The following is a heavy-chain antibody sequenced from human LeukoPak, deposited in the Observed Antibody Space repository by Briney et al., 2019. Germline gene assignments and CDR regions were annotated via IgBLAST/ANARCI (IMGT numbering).Heavy chain of an antibody. CDR2: ISYDGSNK. D-gene: IGHD6-6*01. CDR1: GFTFSSYA. CDR3: ARAWGQLVEWYFDY. V-gene: IGHV3-30-3*01. Sequence: PGGSLRLSCAASGFTFSSYAMHWVRQAPGKGLEWVAVISYDGSNKYYADSVKGRFTISRDNSKNTLYLQMNSLRAEDTAVYYCARAWGQLVEWYFDYWGQGTLVTVSS. J-gene: IGHJ4*02.